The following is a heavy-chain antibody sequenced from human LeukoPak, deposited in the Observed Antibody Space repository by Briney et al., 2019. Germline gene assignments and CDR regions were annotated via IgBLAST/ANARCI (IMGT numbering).Heavy chain of an antibody. CDR3: ASVLYCGADCYSGRYFFDY. CDR1: GYTFTSYD. CDR2: INPSGDST. D-gene: IGHD2-21*02. V-gene: IGHV1-46*01. J-gene: IGHJ4*02. Sequence: ASVKVSCKASGYTFTSYDMHWVRRAPGQGLEWMGIINPSGDSTSYAQKFQGRVTMTRDTSTSTLYMELSSLRSEDTAVYYCASVLYCGADCYSGRYFFDYWGQGTLVTVSS.